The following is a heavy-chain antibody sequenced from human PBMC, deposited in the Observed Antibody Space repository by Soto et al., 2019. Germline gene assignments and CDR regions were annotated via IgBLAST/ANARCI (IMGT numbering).Heavy chain of an antibody. CDR1: GFTFSSYW. D-gene: IGHD6-19*01. J-gene: IGHJ6*02. V-gene: IGHV3-7*05. CDR2: IKQDGSEK. CDR3: ARDQGSGDYYYGMDV. Sequence: GGSLRLSCAASGFTFSSYWMSWVRQAPGKGLEWVANIKQDGSEKYYVDSVKGRFTISRDNAKNSLYRQMNSLGAEDTAVYYCARDQGSGDYYYGMDVWGQGTTVTVSS.